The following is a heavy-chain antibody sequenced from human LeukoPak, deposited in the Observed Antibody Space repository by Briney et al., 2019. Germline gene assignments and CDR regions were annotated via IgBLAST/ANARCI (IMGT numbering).Heavy chain of an antibody. Sequence: SETLSLTCAVYGGSFSGYYWSWIRQPPGKGLEWIGEINHSGSTNYNPSLKSRVTMSVDTSKNQFSLKLSSVTAADTAVYYCARVGGIVASDAFDVWGQGTMVTVSS. CDR2: INHSGST. J-gene: IGHJ3*01. CDR3: ARVGGIVASDAFDV. CDR1: GGSFSGYY. V-gene: IGHV4-34*01. D-gene: IGHD2-15*01.